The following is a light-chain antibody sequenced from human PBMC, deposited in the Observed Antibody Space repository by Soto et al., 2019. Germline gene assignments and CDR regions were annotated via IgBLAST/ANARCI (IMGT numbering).Light chain of an antibody. Sequence: EIVLTQSPGTLSLSPGERATLSCRASLSISSSYLAWYQQKPGQAPRLLIYGASSRATGIPDRFSGSGSGTDFTLTISRREPEDFAVYYCQLYGSSPPITFGQGTRLEIK. J-gene: IGKJ5*01. V-gene: IGKV3-20*01. CDR1: LSISSSY. CDR3: QLYGSSPPIT. CDR2: GAS.